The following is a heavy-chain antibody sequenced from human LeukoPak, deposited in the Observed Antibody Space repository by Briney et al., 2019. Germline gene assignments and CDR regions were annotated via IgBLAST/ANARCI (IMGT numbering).Heavy chain of an antibody. CDR2: FDPEDGET. D-gene: IGHD6-19*01. CDR3: ATPKVQGGIVVAGPFDY. V-gene: IGHV1-24*01. CDR1: GYTLTELS. Sequence: ASVKVSYKVSGYTLTELSMHWVRQAPGKGLEWMGGFDPEDGETIYAQKFQGRVTMTEDTSTDTAYMELSSLRSEDTAVYYCATPKVQGGIVVAGPFDYWGQGTLVTVSS. J-gene: IGHJ4*02.